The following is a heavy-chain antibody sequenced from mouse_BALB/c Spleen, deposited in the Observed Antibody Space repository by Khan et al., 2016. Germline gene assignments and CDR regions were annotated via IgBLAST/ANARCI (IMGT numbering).Heavy chain of an antibody. D-gene: IGHD2-4*01. Sequence: EVKLLESGGGLVQPGGSLKLSCAASGFDFSRYWMSWVRQAPGKGLEWIGEINPDSSTINYTPSLKDKFIISRDNAKNTLYLQMSKVRSEDTAVYYCAKPRATMIRGGFPYWGQGTLVTVSA. V-gene: IGHV4-1*02. CDR3: AKPRATMIRGGFPY. J-gene: IGHJ3*01. CDR1: GFDFSRYW. CDR2: INPDSSTI.